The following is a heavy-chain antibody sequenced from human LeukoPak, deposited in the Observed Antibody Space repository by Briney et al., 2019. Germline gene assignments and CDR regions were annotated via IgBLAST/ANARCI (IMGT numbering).Heavy chain of an antibody. J-gene: IGHJ4*02. D-gene: IGHD3-9*01. CDR2: ISGSGGST. Sequence: GGSLRLSCAASGFTFSSYAMSWVRQAPGKGLEWVSAISGSGGSTYYADSVKGRFTISGDNSKNTLYLQMNSLRAEDTAVYYCAKGGLRYFDWSEGYYFDYWGQGTLVTVSS. V-gene: IGHV3-23*01. CDR3: AKGGLRYFDWSEGYYFDY. CDR1: GFTFSSYA.